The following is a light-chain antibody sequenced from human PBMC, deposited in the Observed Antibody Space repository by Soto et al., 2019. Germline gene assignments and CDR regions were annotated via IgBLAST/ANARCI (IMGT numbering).Light chain of an antibody. CDR1: QTINKY. CDR3: QQSYTTLYT. J-gene: IGKJ2*01. V-gene: IGKV1-39*01. Sequence: DTQMTQSPSSLSASVGDRVTITCRASQTINKYLNWYQQKPGKAPKLLIYAASSLRSGVPSRFSGSGSGTDFTLTINSLQPEDFATYYCQQSYTTLYTFGQGTKLEIK. CDR2: AAS.